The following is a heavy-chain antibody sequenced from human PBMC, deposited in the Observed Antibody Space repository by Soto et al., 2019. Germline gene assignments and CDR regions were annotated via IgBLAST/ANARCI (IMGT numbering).Heavy chain of an antibody. D-gene: IGHD6-19*01. Sequence: QVQLQESGPGLVKPSETLSLTCTVTGGSVSSGSYYWSWIRQPPGKGLEWIGYIYYRGSTNYTPSLKSRVPIAVDTAKYPFSLNLSSVTAADTAVYSCARGVYSSGWYDYWGQGALVTVS. CDR2: IYYRGST. V-gene: IGHV4-61*01. CDR3: ARGVYSSGWYDY. J-gene: IGHJ4*02. CDR1: GGSVSSGSYY.